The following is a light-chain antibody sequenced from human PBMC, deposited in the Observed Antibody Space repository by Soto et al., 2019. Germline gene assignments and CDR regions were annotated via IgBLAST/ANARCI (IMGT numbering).Light chain of an antibody. CDR1: EDIDTS. Sequence: DIQITHSPSTLSFSLLDLITITCLASEDIDTSLAWFQQRPGKAPKVLIAGASGLMNGVPSTFSGSGSGTEFALTISSVQPDDFATYFCQHYDTFSWTFGQGTKVDIK. J-gene: IGKJ1*01. V-gene: IGKV1-5*01. CDR2: GAS. CDR3: QHYDTFSWT.